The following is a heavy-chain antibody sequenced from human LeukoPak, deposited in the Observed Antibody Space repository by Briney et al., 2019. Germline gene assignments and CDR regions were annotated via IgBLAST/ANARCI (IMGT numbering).Heavy chain of an antibody. CDR2: ISYDAINK. D-gene: IGHD3-10*01. V-gene: IGHV3-30*04. Sequence: PGGSLRLSCAASGFTFRSYAMHWVRQAPGKGLEWVAVISYDAINKYYADSVKGRFTISRDNSKNTLYLQMNSLRAEDTAVYYCAREGILWFGELIPFDYWGQGTLVTVSS. J-gene: IGHJ4*02. CDR3: AREGILWFGELIPFDY. CDR1: GFTFRSYA.